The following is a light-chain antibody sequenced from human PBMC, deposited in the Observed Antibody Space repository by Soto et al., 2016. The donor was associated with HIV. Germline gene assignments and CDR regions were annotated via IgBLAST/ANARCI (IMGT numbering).Light chain of an antibody. CDR3: LQLNNFPRT. Sequence: DIQMTQSPSSLSASVGDIVTITCRASQDIGNDLGWYQQKPGKAPKRLIYGASSLESGVPSRFSGSRSATEFTLTISSLQPEDFATYYCLQLNNFPRTFGQGPRWKSN. CDR2: GAS. J-gene: IGKJ1*01. V-gene: IGKV1-17*01. CDR1: QDIGND.